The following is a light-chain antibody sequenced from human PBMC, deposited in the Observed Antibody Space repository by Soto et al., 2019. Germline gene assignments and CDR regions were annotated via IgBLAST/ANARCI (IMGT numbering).Light chain of an antibody. V-gene: IGLV1-40*01. CDR1: SSHIWSGYQ. J-gene: IGLJ1*01. Sequence: QSVLTQPPSVSGAPEQRVPISCTESSSHIWSGYQVHWYQQLPGAAPKLLILCDSNRPSGAPARFSGSKSGSSASLAITGLQADDEADYYCQSSDSRLSGSDVFGTGTKVTVL. CDR2: CDS. CDR3: QSSDSRLSGSDV.